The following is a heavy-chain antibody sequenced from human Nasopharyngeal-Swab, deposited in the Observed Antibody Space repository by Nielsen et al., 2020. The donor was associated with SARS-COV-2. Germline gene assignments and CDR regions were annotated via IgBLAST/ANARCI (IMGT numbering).Heavy chain of an antibody. CDR3: ARDDSSNYDFWSGYYTSFDC. Sequence: PSVKVSCKASGYTFTSYGISWVRQAPGQGLEWMGWISAYNGNTNYAQKLQGRVTMTTGTSTSTAYMELRSLRSADTAVYYCARDDSSNYDFWSGYYTSFDCWGQGTLVTVSS. D-gene: IGHD3-3*01. CDR2: ISAYNGNT. J-gene: IGHJ4*02. V-gene: IGHV1-18*01. CDR1: GYTFTSYG.